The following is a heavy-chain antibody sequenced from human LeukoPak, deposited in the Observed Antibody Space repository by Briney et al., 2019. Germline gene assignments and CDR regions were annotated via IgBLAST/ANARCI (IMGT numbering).Heavy chain of an antibody. D-gene: IGHD2-2*01. CDR3: AKGVVPAASTYYYYYYGMDV. V-gene: IGHV3-23*01. J-gene: IGHJ6*04. CDR2: ISGSGGST. CDR1: GFTFSSYA. Sequence: GGSLRLSCAASGFTFSSYAMSWVRQAPGKGLEWVSAISGSGGSTYYADSVKGRFTISRDNSKNTLYLQMNSLRAEDTAVYYWAKGVVPAASTYYYYYYGMDVWGKGTTVTVSS.